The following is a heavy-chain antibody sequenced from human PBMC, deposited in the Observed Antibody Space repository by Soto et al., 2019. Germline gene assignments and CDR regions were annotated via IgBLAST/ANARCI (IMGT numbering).Heavy chain of an antibody. CDR2: ISIGGTTI. Sequence: PGGSLRLSCAGSGFTFSSYGMHWVRQAPGKGLEWVSHISIGGTTIDYADSVKGRFTISRDNAENSLYLQMNSLRAEDTAVYYCAKTVEYCSGRSCHSSHYYYYDLDVWGQGTTVTVSS. CDR3: AKTVEYCSGRSCHSSHYYYYDLDV. CDR1: GFTFSSYG. D-gene: IGHD2-15*01. J-gene: IGHJ6*02. V-gene: IGHV3-48*01.